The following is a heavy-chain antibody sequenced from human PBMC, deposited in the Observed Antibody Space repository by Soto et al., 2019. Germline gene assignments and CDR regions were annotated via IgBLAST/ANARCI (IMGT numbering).Heavy chain of an antibody. V-gene: IGHV3-33*01. D-gene: IGHD5-12*01. CDR3: ARLYTWIMDY. Sequence: GGSLRLSCAASGFNFRSYGMHWVRQAPGKGLEWLAIIWYDGSNKYYADSVKGRFTISRDNSKNTLYLQMNSLRAEDTAVYFCARLYTWIMDYWGQGTLVTVSS. CDR2: IWYDGSNK. J-gene: IGHJ4*02. CDR1: GFNFRSYG.